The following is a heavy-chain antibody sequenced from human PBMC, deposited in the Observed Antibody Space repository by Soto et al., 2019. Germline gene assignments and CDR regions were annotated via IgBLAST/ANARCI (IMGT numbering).Heavy chain of an antibody. CDR1: GYTFTSYG. CDR3: ARERGGYSYGDY. D-gene: IGHD5-18*01. J-gene: IGHJ4*02. CDR2: VNIYEGST. Sequence: QVQLVQSGAEVKKPRASVKVSCKASGYTFTSYGITWVRQAPGQGLEWMGWVNIYEGSTNYAQKFQGRVTMTTDTSTSTVYLELRSLRSDDTAIYYCARERGGYSYGDYWGQGTLVTVSS. V-gene: IGHV1-18*01.